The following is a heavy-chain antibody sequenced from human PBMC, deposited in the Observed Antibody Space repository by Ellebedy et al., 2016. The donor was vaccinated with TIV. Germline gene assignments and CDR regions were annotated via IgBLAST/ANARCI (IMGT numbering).Heavy chain of an antibody. CDR1: GGSISSYY. V-gene: IGHV4-59*01. D-gene: IGHD6-19*01. Sequence: MPSETLSLTCTVSGGSISSYYWSWIRQPPGKGLEWIGNIYDSGSTNYNPSLKSRVTISVDTSKNQFSLKLSSVTAADTAVYYCARGTHSSRYWGQGTLVTVSS. CDR2: IYDSGST. CDR3: ARGTHSSRY. J-gene: IGHJ4*02.